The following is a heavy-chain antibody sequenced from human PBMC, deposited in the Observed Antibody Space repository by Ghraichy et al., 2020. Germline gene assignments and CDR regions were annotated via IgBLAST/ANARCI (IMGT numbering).Heavy chain of an antibody. CDR2: ITPEGTEK. J-gene: IGHJ1*01. D-gene: IGHD2/OR15-2a*01. CDR3: ARDGISGIDL. Sequence: GGSLRLSCVGSGFTFSKFGMLWVRQGPGKGLEWVTLITPEGTEKHYVDSVKGRFYISRDNAQSTQYLQMNSLNAEDTAVYYCARDGISGIDLWGQGSLVTVSS. CDR1: GFTFSKFG. V-gene: IGHV3-33*05.